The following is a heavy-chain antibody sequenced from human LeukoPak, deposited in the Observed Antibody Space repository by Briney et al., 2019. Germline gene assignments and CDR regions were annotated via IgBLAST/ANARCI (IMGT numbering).Heavy chain of an antibody. D-gene: IGHD3-3*01. CDR2: ISGSGGST. CDR3: AKGFYDFWSGYALN. Sequence: GGSLRLSCAASGFTFSSYAMSWVRQAPGKGLEWVSAISGSGGSTYYADSMKGRFTISRDNSKNTLYLQMNSLRAEDTAVYYCAKGFYDFWSGYALNWGQGTLVTVSS. V-gene: IGHV3-23*01. CDR1: GFTFSSYA. J-gene: IGHJ4*02.